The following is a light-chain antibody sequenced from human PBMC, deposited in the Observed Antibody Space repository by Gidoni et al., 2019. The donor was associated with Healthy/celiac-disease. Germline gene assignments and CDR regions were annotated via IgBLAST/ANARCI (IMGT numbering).Light chain of an antibody. V-gene: IGKV4-1*01. J-gene: IGKJ1*01. CDR3: QQYYGGPRTWT. CDR2: WAS. Sequence: DIVMPQSPDSLAVSLGERATINCKSSQSVLYSANNRNYLAWYQQKPGQPPRLLIYWASTRESGVPDRFSGSGSGTDFTLSISSLPAEDVAVSYCQQYYGGPRTWTFGQGTKVEI. CDR1: QSVLYSANNRNY.